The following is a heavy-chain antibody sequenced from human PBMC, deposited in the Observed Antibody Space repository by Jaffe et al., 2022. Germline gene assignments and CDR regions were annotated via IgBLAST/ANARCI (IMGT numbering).Heavy chain of an antibody. Sequence: QVQLQESGPGLVKPSQTLSLTCTVSGGSISSGSYYWSWIRQPAGKGLEWIGRIYTSGSTNYNPSLKSRVTISVDTSKNQFSLKLSSVTAADTAVYYCARDRSDSYGFPPNWFDPWGQGTLVTVSS. J-gene: IGHJ5*02. CDR1: GGSISSGSYY. D-gene: IGHD5-18*01. V-gene: IGHV4-61*02. CDR3: ARDRSDSYGFPPNWFDP. CDR2: IYTSGST.